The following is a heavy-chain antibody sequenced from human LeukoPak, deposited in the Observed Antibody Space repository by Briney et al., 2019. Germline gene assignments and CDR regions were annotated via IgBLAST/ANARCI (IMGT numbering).Heavy chain of an antibody. J-gene: IGHJ1*01. CDR2: ISYDGSNK. V-gene: IGHV3-30*04. CDR1: GFTFSNYA. D-gene: IGHD3-22*01. Sequence: PGGSLRLSCAASGFTFSNYAMHWVRQAPGKGLEWVAVISYDGSNKYYTDSVKGRFTIPRDNSNNTLYLQMNSLRAEDTAVYYCARGVVVINSYFQYWGQGTLVTVSS. CDR3: ARGVVVINSYFQY.